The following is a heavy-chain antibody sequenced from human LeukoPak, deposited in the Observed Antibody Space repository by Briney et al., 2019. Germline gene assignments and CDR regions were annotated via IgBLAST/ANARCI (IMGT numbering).Heavy chain of an antibody. CDR1: GFTFSSYA. J-gene: IGHJ4*02. V-gene: IGHV3-23*01. D-gene: IGHD6-19*01. CDR3: AKGYSSGWYPFDY. Sequence: RASLRLSCAASGFTFSSYAMSWVRQAPGKGLEWVSATSAIGSTTYYADSVKGRFTMSRDNSKNTLYLQMNSLRAEDTAVYYCAKGYSSGWYPFDYWGQGTLVTLS. CDR2: TSAIGSTT.